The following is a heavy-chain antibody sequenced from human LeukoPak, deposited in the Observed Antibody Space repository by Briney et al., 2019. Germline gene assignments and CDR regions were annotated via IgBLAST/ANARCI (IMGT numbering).Heavy chain of an antibody. Sequence: ASVKVSCKASGYTFTDYYIHWLRQAPGQGLEWMGWIYPNNGDTNCAQKFQGSVTMTRDTSINTAYMELSSLTSDDTAVYYCARDGVGTYDYWGQGTLVTASS. D-gene: IGHD1-26*01. V-gene: IGHV1-2*02. J-gene: IGHJ4*02. CDR1: GYTFTDYY. CDR3: ARDGVGTYDY. CDR2: IYPNNGDT.